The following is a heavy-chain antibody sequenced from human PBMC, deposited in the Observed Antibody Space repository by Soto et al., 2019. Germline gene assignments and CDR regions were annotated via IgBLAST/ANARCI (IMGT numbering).Heavy chain of an antibody. Sequence: QLQLQESGSGLVKPSQTLSLTCAVSGGSISSGGSSWSWIRQPPGKGLEWIGHIYHSGRTYYNPSVKRRVTIAVDRSNHQFSLKLSSVSAADTAVYYCARVPGLWGRGTLVTVSS. J-gene: IGHJ2*01. CDR1: GGSISSGGSS. CDR3: ARVPGL. V-gene: IGHV4-30-2*01. CDR2: IYHSGRT.